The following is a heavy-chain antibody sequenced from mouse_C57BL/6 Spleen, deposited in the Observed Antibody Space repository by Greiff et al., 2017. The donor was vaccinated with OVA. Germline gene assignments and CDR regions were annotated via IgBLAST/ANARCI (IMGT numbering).Heavy chain of an antibody. J-gene: IGHJ4*01. CDR3: ARKNLPDYYYAMDD. Sequence: QVQLKESGAELARPGASVKLSCKASGYTFTSYGISWVKQRTGQGLEWIGEIYPRSGNTYYNEKFKGKATLTADKSSSTAYLELRSLTSEDSAVYFCARKNLPDYYYAMDDWGQGTSVTVSS. CDR1: GYTFTSYG. D-gene: IGHD2-4*01. CDR2: IYPRSGNT. V-gene: IGHV1-81*01.